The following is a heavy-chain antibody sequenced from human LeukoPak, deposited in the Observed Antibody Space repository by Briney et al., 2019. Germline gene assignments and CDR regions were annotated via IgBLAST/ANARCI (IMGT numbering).Heavy chain of an antibody. V-gene: IGHV1-8*01. Sequence: ASVKVSCKASGYTFTSYDINWVRQATGQGLEWMGWMNPNSGNTGYAQKFQGRVTMTRNTSISTAYMELSSLRSEDTAVYYCERGSVAGTGGDYWGQGTLVTVSS. CDR2: MNPNSGNT. CDR1: GYTFTSYD. D-gene: IGHD6-19*01. CDR3: ERGSVAGTGGDY. J-gene: IGHJ4*02.